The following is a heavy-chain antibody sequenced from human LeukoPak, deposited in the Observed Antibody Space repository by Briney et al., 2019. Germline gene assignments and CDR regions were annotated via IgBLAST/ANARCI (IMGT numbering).Heavy chain of an antibody. CDR2: IKSKTDGGTT. Sequence: GGSLRLSCAASGFTFSNAWMSWVRQAPGKGLEWVGRIKSKTDGGTTDYAAPVKGRFTISRDDSKNTLYLQMNSLKTEDTAVYYCTTDLCIAARPVDYWGQGTLVTVAS. D-gene: IGHD6-6*01. CDR1: GFTFSNAW. J-gene: IGHJ4*02. V-gene: IGHV3-15*01. CDR3: TTDLCIAARPVDY.